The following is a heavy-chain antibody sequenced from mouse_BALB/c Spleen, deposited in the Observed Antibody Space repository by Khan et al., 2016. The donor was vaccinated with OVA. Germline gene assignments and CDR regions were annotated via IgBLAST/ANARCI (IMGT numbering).Heavy chain of an antibody. CDR3: ARSTYGNLAY. J-gene: IGHJ3*01. Sequence: EVMLVESGGGLVKPGGSLKLSCAASGFTFSTYAMSWVRQTPEKRLEWVATISSDGDYTYFPDNVTGRFTISRDNAKNTLCLQMTSLRSEDTARYCCARSTYGNLAYWGQGTRGTVSA. D-gene: IGHD2-1*01. CDR2: ISSDGDYT. CDR1: GFTFSTYA. V-gene: IGHV5-9-1*01.